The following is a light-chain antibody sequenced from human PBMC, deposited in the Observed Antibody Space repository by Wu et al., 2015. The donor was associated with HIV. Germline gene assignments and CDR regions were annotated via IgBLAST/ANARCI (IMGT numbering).Light chain of an antibody. CDR1: QSVTSSY. J-gene: IGKJ2*03. CDR3: QQRSNWPYS. CDR2: DVS. Sequence: GERVTLSCRASQSVTSSYLAWYQQKPGQAPRLLIYDVSNRATGIPARFRGSGSGTDFTLTISSLEPEDFAVYYCQQRSNWPYSFGQGTKVEIK. V-gene: IGKV3-11*01.